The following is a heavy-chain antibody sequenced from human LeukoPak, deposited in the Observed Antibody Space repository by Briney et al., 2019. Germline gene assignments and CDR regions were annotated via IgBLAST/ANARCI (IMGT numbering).Heavy chain of an antibody. D-gene: IGHD1-26*01. CDR1: RYILIRYR. Sequence: GSSVNVSCKAYRYILIRYRMSGVRPPPGQVREGMGRISAYNGNTNYAQKLQGRVTMTTDTSTSTAYMELRSLRSDDTAVYYCVRDRWSRSYYPAFDLWGQGTMLTVSS. CDR2: ISAYNGNT. V-gene: IGHV1-18*01. CDR3: VRDRWSRSYYPAFDL. J-gene: IGHJ3*01.